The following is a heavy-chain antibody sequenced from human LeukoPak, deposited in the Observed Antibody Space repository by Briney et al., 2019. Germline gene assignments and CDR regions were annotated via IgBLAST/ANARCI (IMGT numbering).Heavy chain of an antibody. D-gene: IGHD3-16*01. CDR3: ANAPYHTYNY. J-gene: IGHJ4*01. CDR1: GFTFSNYG. V-gene: IGHV3-23*01. CDR2: FSCSGGNT. Sequence: GGSLRLSCAASGFTFSNYGMTWVRQAPGKGLEWVSTFSCSGGNTYYADSVKGRFTISRDNSKNTLYLQMNSLRAEDTAVYYCANAPYHTYNYWGHGTLVTVSS.